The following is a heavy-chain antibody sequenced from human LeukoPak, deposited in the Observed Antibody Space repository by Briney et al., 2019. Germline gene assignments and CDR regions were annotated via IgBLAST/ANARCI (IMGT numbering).Heavy chain of an antibody. Sequence: SETLSLTCTVSGGSISSGGYYWSWIRQHPGKGLEWIGYIYYSGSTYYNPSLKSRVTISVDTSKNQFSLKLSSVTAADTAVYYSARDTYQARPEGDDAFDIWGQGTMVTVSS. D-gene: IGHD1-14*01. CDR3: ARDTYQARPEGDDAFDI. CDR2: IYYSGST. CDR1: GGSISSGGYY. J-gene: IGHJ3*02. V-gene: IGHV4-31*03.